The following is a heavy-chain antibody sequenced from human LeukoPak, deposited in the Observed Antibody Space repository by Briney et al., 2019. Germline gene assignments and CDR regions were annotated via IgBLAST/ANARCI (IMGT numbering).Heavy chain of an antibody. J-gene: IGHJ4*02. CDR3: ARAPWEGVAGNWRPYDY. CDR2: INAGHGNT. D-gene: IGHD6-19*01. CDR1: GYTFSNYA. V-gene: IGHV1-3*01. Sequence: ASVKVSCKASGYTFSNYAVHWVRQAPGQRLEWMGWINAGHGNTEYSQKFQGRVTITRDTSASTAYMELSSLRSEDTAVYYCARAPWEGVAGNWRPYDYWGQGTLVTVSS.